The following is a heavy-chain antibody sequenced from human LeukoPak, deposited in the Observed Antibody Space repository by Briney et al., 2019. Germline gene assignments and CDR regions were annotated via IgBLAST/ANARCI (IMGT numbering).Heavy chain of an antibody. J-gene: IGHJ1*01. Sequence: PGGSLRLSCAASGFTFSSYSMNWVRQAPGKGLEWVSAISGSGGSTYYADSVKGRFTISRDNSKNTLYLQMNSLRAEDAAVYYCAKGYSSSWYSAGYFQHWGQGTLVTVSS. CDR3: AKGYSSSWYSAGYFQH. V-gene: IGHV3-23*01. CDR1: GFTFSSYS. D-gene: IGHD6-13*01. CDR2: ISGSGGST.